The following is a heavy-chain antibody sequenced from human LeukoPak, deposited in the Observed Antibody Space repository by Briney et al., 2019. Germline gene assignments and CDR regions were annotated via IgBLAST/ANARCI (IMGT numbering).Heavy chain of an antibody. CDR3: ARPGGDPHPYYYGMDV. CDR1: GGSISSSSYY. Sequence: SETLSLTCTVSGGSISSSSYYWGWIRQPPGKGLEWIGSIYYSGSTYYNPSLKSRVTISVDTSKNQFSLKLSSVTAADTAVYYCARPGGDPHPYYYGMDVWGQGTTVTVSS. D-gene: IGHD2-21*02. V-gene: IGHV4-39*07. CDR2: IYYSGST. J-gene: IGHJ6*02.